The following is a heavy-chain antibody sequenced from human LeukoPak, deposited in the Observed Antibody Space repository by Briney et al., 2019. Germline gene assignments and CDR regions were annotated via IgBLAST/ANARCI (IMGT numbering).Heavy chain of an antibody. CDR3: ARGMVYAMNYFDY. V-gene: IGHV4-39*07. D-gene: IGHD2-8*01. J-gene: IGHJ4*02. Sequence: PSETLSLTCTVSGGSISSSSYYWGWIRQPPGKGLEWIGSIYYSGSTYCNPSLKSRVTISVDTSKNQFSLKLSSVTAADTAVYYCARGMVYAMNYFDYWGQGTLVTVSS. CDR1: GGSISSSSYY. CDR2: IYYSGST.